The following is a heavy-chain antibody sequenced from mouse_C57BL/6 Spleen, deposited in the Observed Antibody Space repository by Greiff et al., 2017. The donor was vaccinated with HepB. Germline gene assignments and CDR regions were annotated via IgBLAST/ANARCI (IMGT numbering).Heavy chain of an antibody. V-gene: IGHV3-6*01. CDR2: ISYDGSN. Sequence: EVQLVESGPGLVKPSQSLSLTCSVTGYSITSGYYWNWIRQFPGNKLEWMGYISYDGSNNYNPSLKNRISITRDTSKNQFFLKLNSVTTEDTATYYCARANWDPWFAYWGQGTLVTVSA. CDR1: GYSITSGYY. J-gene: IGHJ3*01. CDR3: ARANWDPWFAY. D-gene: IGHD4-1*01.